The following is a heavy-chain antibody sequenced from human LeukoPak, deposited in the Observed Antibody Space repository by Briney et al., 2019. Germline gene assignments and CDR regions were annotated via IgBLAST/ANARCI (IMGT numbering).Heavy chain of an antibody. CDR3: ARTRIAARAPLGY. D-gene: IGHD6-6*01. J-gene: IGHJ4*02. V-gene: IGHV4-61*01. CDR2: IYHSGST. Sequence: MASETLSLTCTVSGGSVSSCSYYWSWLPQPPGKGLVWIGYIYHSGSTNYNPSLKSLVTISVDTSKNQISLKLSSVTPADTAVYYCARTRIAARAPLGYWGQGTLVTVSS. CDR1: GGSVSSCSYY.